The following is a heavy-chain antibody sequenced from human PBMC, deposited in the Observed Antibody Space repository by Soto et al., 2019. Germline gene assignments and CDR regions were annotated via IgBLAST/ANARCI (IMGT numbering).Heavy chain of an antibody. J-gene: IGHJ6*02. CDR2: ISGSGRTI. D-gene: IGHD1-26*01. Sequence: PGESLKISCASSGLDFSSEVMCWVRQAPGKGLEWVSSISGSGRTIYHADFMGGRFAISRDNSKNSLYLQLNNLRVDDTAVYYCAKVGPSYYYGMDVWGQGTTVTVSS. CDR1: GLDFSSEV. V-gene: IGHV3-23*01. CDR3: AKVGPSYYYGMDV.